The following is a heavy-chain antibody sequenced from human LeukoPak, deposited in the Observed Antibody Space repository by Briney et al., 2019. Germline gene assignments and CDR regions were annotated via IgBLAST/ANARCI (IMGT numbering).Heavy chain of an antibody. V-gene: IGHV1-69*06. CDR1: GGTFSSYA. CDR3: AREGSRSTWFDP. CDR2: IIPIFGTA. D-gene: IGHD6-13*01. J-gene: IGHJ5*02. Sequence: ASVKVSCKASGGTFSSYAISWVRQAPGQGLEWMGGIIPIFGTANYAQKFQGRVTITADKSTSTAYMELSSLRSEDTAVYYCAREGSRSTWFDPWGQGTLVTVSS.